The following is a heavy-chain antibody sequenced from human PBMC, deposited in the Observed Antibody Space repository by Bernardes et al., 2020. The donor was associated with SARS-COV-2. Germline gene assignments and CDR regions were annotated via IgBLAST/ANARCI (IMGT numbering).Heavy chain of an antibody. D-gene: IGHD4-17*01. J-gene: IGHJ4*02. V-gene: IGHV3-7*03. CDR2: IMQDGGEK. CDR3: ARVSDYGDYRSHHHSLDY. CDR1: GFFFRNHW. Sequence: GGSLIRSCAASGFFFRNHWMSWVRQAPGKGLEWVANIMQDGGEKYYVDSVKGRFTISRDNAGESLYLQMNSLRAEDTAVYYCARVSDYGDYRSHHHSLDYWGQGILVTVSS.